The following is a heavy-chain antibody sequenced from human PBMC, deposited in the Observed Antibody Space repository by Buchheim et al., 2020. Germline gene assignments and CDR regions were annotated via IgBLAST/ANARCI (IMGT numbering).Heavy chain of an antibody. D-gene: IGHD1-26*01. CDR1: GGSFSGYY. V-gene: IGHV4-34*01. Sequence: QVQLQQWGAGLLKPSETLSLTCAVYGGSFSGYYWGWIRQPPGKGLEWIGEINHSGSTNYNPSLKSRVTISVDTSKNQFSLKLSSVTAADTAVYYCARGYGGSYYPYYYGMDVWGQGTT. CDR2: INHSGST. J-gene: IGHJ6*01. CDR3: ARGYGGSYYPYYYGMDV.